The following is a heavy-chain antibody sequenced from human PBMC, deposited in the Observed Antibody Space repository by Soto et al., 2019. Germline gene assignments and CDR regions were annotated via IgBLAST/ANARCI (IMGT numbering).Heavy chain of an antibody. V-gene: IGHV3-7*05. D-gene: IGHD6-6*01. CDR2: IKQDGSER. J-gene: IGHJ4*02. Sequence: EVQLVESGGGLVQPGGSLTLSCVASGLTFSTHWMNWVRQAPGKGLEWVANIKQDGSERFYVDSVKGRFTISRDNAKKSLYLEMNSLRAEDSAVYYCARGSSSTGRDYWGQGTLVTVSS. CDR1: GLTFSTHW. CDR3: ARGSSSTGRDY.